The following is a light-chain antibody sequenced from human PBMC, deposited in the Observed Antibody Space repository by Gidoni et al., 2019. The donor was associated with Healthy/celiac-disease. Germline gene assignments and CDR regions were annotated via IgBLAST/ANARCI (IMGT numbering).Light chain of an antibody. CDR2: GNS. CDR1: GSNIGAGYD. CDR3: QSYDSSLSGSV. V-gene: IGLV1-40*01. J-gene: IGLJ2*01. Sequence: QSVRPQPPPGSGAPGQRVTISCTGSGSNIGAGYDVHWYQQLPGTAPKLLIYGNSNRPSGVPDRFSGSKSGTSASLAITGLQAEDEADYYCQSYDSSLSGSVFGGGTKLTIL.